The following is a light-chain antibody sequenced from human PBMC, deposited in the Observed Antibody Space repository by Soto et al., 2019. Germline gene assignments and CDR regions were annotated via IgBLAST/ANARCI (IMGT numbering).Light chain of an antibody. CDR2: DVT. J-gene: IGLJ2*01. CDR3: SSYAGANSVV. Sequence: QSVLTQPRSVSGSPGQSVTISCTGTSSDVGGYNYVSWYQQHPGKAPKLMIYDVTKRPSGVPDWFSGSKSGNTASLTVSGLQAEDEADYYCSSYAGANSVVFGGGTQLTVL. V-gene: IGLV2-11*01. CDR1: SSDVGGYNY.